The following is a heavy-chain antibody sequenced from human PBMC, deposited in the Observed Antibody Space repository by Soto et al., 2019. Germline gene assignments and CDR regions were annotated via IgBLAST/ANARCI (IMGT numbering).Heavy chain of an antibody. CDR1: GFTFSGSA. J-gene: IGHJ4*02. D-gene: IGHD3-3*01. CDR3: TSGFLEWLLGPRFDY. CDR2: IRSKANSYAT. V-gene: IGHV3-73*01. Sequence: GGSLRLSCAASGFTFSGSAMHWVRQASGKGLEWVGRIRSKANSYATAYAASVKGRFTISRDDSKNTAYLQMNSLKTEDTAVYYCTSGFLEWLLGPRFDYWGQGTLVTVSS.